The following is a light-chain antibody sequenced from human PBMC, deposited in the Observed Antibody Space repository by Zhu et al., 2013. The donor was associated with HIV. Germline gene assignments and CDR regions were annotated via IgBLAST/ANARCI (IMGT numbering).Light chain of an antibody. V-gene: IGKV4-1*01. Sequence: DIVMTQSPDSLAVSLGERATINCKSSQSVLYRSNNKNYLAWFQQKPGQPPKLLIYWASTRESGVPDRFSGSGSGTDFTLTISSLQAEEVAVYYCQQYYSTPYSFGQGTKLEIK. CDR1: QSVLYRSNNKNY. J-gene: IGKJ2*03. CDR3: QQYYSTPYS. CDR2: WAS.